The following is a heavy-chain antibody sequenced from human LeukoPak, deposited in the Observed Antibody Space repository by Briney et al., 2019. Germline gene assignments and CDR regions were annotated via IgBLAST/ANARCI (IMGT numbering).Heavy chain of an antibody. V-gene: IGHV3-53*01. J-gene: IGHJ4*02. Sequence: GGSLRLSCTASGFTFGDYAMSWFRQAPGKGLEWVSVIYSDGTSYYADSVKARFSISRDNSKNSLYLQMNSLRAEDTAMYYCTKTGGPWDWGQGTLVTVSS. CDR2: IYSDGTS. CDR3: TKTGGPWD. CDR1: GFTFGDYA. D-gene: IGHD7-27*01.